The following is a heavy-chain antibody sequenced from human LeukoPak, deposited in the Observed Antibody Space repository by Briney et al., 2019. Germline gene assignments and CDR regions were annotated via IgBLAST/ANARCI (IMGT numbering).Heavy chain of an antibody. V-gene: IGHV1-2*02. CDR2: INPNSGGT. J-gene: IGHJ3*02. D-gene: IGHD3-10*01. CDR1: EYTFTGYY. CDR3: ARDLRYGSGSYYPVLHLFI. Sequence: GASVKVSCKASEYTFTGYYMHWVRQAPGQGLEWMGWINPNSGGTNYAQKFQGRVTMTRDTSISTAYMELSRLRSDDTAVYYCARDLRYGSGSYYPVLHLFIWGQGTMVTVSS.